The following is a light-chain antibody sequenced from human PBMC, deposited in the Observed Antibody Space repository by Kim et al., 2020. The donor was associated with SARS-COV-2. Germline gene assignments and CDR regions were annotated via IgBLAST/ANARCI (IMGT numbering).Light chain of an antibody. CDR3: QAWDSSTVV. Sequence: SYELTQPPSVSVSPGQTANITCSGDKLGDTYASWYQQKPGQSPVLVIYQDTKRPSGIPERFSGSNSGTTATLTISGTQAMDGADYYCQAWDSSTVVFGGGTQLTVL. V-gene: IGLV3-1*01. CDR1: KLGDTY. J-gene: IGLJ2*01. CDR2: QDT.